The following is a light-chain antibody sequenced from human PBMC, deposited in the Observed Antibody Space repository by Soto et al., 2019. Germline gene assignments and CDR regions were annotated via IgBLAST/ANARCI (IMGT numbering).Light chain of an antibody. CDR3: SSYSSTTSPYV. CDR1: SSDVGGYNF. Sequence: QSVLTQPASVSWSPGQSITISCTGTSSDVGGYNFVSWHQQHPGKAPKLMIYEVSDRPSGVSNRFSGSKSGNTASLTISGLQAEDEADYYCSSYSSTTSPYVFGTGTKLTVL. V-gene: IGLV2-14*01. J-gene: IGLJ1*01. CDR2: EVS.